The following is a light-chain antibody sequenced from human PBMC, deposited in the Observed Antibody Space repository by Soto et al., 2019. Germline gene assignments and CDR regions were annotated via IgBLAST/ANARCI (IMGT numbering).Light chain of an antibody. CDR3: RQYGSSPPIT. CDR2: GAS. CDR1: QSVSSSY. J-gene: IGKJ5*01. Sequence: EIVLTQSPATLSVSPGEGATLSCRASQSVSSSYLAWYQQKPGQAPRLLIYGASSRATGIPDRSSGSGPGTDFTLTISRLEPEDFAVYYCRQYGSSPPITFGQGTRLEIK. V-gene: IGKV3-20*01.